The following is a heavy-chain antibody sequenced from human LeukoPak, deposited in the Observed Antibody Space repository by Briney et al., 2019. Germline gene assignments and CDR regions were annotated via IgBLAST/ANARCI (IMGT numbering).Heavy chain of an antibody. V-gene: IGHV1-8*01. CDR3: ARGRGFWRGYFDY. D-gene: IGHD3-3*01. CDR1: GYTFTSYD. J-gene: IGHJ4*02. Sequence: ASVKVSCKASGYTFTSYDINWVRQATGQGLAWMGWMNPNSGNTGYAQKFQGRVTMTRNTSISTAYMELSSLRSEDAAVYYCARGRGFWRGYFDYWGQGTLVTVSS. CDR2: MNPNSGNT.